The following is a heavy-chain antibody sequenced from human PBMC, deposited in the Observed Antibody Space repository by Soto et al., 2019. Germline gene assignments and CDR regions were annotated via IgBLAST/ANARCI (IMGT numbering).Heavy chain of an antibody. CDR2: INWNGGST. J-gene: IGHJ6*03. CDR1: GFTFDDYG. V-gene: IGHV3-20*01. D-gene: IGHD3-10*01. CDR3: ARVGGSESYYRDCHYYNYMAV. Sequence: EVQLVQSGGGVVRPGGSLRLSCAASGFTFDDYGMSWVRQAPGKRLECGSGINWNGGSTGYADSVKRRLTISRDNSKNALELKMNSLRAEDTSLYPCARVGGSESYYRDCHYYNYMAVWFKGTTVTVFS.